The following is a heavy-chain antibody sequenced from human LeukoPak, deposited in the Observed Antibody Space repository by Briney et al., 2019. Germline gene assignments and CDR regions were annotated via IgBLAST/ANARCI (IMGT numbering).Heavy chain of an antibody. V-gene: IGHV1-46*01. D-gene: IGHD3-22*01. CDR3: ARSGRNSEYYYDSSGYREKLDY. J-gene: IGHJ4*02. Sequence: ASVKVSCKASGHTFTSYYMHWVRQAPGQGLEWMGIINPSGGSTSYAQKFQGRVTMTRDTSTSTVYMELSSLRSEDTAVYYCARSGRNSEYYYDSSGYREKLDYWGQGTLVTVSS. CDR2: INPSGGST. CDR1: GHTFTSYY.